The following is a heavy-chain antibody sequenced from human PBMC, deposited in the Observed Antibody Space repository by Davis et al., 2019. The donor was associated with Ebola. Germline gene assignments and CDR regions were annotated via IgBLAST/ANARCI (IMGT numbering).Heavy chain of an antibody. CDR2: IKQDGSEK. V-gene: IGHV3-7*01. Sequence: PGGSLRLSCAASGFTVSRNYMSWVRQAPGKGLEWVANIKQDGSEKYYVDSVKGRFTISRDNAKNSLYLQMNSLRAEDTAVYYCARDHHRSSAYYYYYYYMDVWGKGTTVTVSS. CDR3: ARDHHRSSAYYYYYYYMDV. CDR1: GFTVSRNY. J-gene: IGHJ6*03. D-gene: IGHD6-6*01.